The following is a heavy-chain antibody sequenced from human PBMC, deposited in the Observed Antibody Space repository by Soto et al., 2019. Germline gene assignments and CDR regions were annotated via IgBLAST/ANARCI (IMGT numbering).Heavy chain of an antibody. D-gene: IGHD1-1*01. J-gene: IGHJ3*02. CDR2: MSHSGGT. Sequence: SETLSLTCAVYGGFVTSGSYYWSWIRQPPGKGLEWIGEMSHSGGTHFNPSLKSRVTISVDTSKNQFTLKMSSVTAADTALYYCARVERGTATTVVDSFDIWGPGTMVTVSS. CDR3: ARVERGTATTVVDSFDI. CDR1: GGFVTSGSYY. V-gene: IGHV4-34*01.